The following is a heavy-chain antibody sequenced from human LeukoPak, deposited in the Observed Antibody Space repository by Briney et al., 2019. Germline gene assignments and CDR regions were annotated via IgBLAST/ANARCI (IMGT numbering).Heavy chain of an antibody. Sequence: PSETLSLTCTVSGDSISSYYWSWIRQPPGKGLEWIGYIYYSGSTNYNPSLKSRVTISVDTSKNQFSLKLSSVTAADTAVYFCARHTNRLDAFDIWGQGTMVTVSS. CDR1: GDSISSYY. D-gene: IGHD3-3*01. CDR3: ARHTNRLDAFDI. J-gene: IGHJ3*02. V-gene: IGHV4-59*08. CDR2: IYYSGST.